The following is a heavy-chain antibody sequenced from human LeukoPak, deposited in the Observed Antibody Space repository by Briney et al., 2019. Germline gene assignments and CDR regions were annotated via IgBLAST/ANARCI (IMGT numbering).Heavy chain of an antibody. CDR2: ISSISHYI. CDR1: GFTFRAYS. V-gene: IGHV3-21*01. J-gene: IGHJ4*02. D-gene: IGHD3-10*01. CDR3: ARDRGSITMVRGVNYY. Sequence: GGSLRLSCAASGFTFRAYSMNWVRQAPGKGLEWVSTISSISHYIYYADSVKGRFTISRDNAKNSLFLQMNSLRAEDTAVYYCARDRGSITMVRGVNYYWGQGTLVTVSS.